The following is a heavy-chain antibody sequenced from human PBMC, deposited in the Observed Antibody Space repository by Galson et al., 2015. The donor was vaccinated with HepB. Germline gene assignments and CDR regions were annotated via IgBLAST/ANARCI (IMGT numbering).Heavy chain of an antibody. D-gene: IGHD6-6*01. CDR1: VGSSSSSSYY. Sequence: ETLSLTGTVSVGSSSSSSYYWGWVRQPPGKGLEWIGCIYYSRCTYYNPSHKRRVTIAVDTSKNQFSLKRSSVTAAATAVYYCARGLTVYSSSSGGFDYWGQGTLVTVSS. J-gene: IGHJ4*02. V-gene: IGHV4-39*07. CDR2: IYYSRCT. CDR3: ARGLTVYSSSSGGFDY.